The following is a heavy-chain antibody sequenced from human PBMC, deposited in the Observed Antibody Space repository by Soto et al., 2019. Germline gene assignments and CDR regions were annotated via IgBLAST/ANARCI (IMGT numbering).Heavy chain of an antibody. J-gene: IGHJ4*02. CDR2: IYFSGST. V-gene: IGHV4-39*01. CDR3: ARHGSY. Sequence: QLQLQESGPGLVKPSETLSLTCSVSGVSISNTSYYWGWIRQPPGKGLEWVGTIYFSGSTFYNPSLKSRVTISIDTSKNQFSLRLSSVTAADTAVYYCARHGSYWGQGTLFTVSS. CDR1: GVSISNTSYY.